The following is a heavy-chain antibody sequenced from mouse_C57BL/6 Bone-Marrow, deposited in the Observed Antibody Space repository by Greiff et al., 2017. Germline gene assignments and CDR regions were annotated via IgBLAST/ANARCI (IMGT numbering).Heavy chain of an antibody. D-gene: IGHD1-1*01. V-gene: IGHV1-55*01. CDR1: GYTFTSYW. CDR3: ARGGTTVVEGWD. Sequence: VQLQQPGAELVKPGASVKMSCKASGYTFTSYWITWVKQRPGQGLEWIGDIYPGSGSTNYNEKFKSKAKLTVDTSSSTAYMQLSSLTSEDSSVYYCARGGTTVVEGWDWGQGTLVTVSA. CDR2: IYPGSGST. J-gene: IGHJ3*01.